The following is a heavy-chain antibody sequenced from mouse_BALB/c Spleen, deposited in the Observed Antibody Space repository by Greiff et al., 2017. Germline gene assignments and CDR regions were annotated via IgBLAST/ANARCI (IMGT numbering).Heavy chain of an antibody. V-gene: IGHV2-9-2*01. CDR3: VRSPIYYYGSTYAMDY. J-gene: IGHJ4*01. CDR1: GFSLTSYD. D-gene: IGHD1-1*01. Sequence: VQLQESGPGLVAPSQSLSITCTVSGFSLTSYDISWIRQPPGKGLEWLGVIWTGGCTNYNSAFMSRLSISKDNSKSQVFLKMNSLQTDDTAIYYCVRSPIYYYGSTYAMDYWGQGTSVTVSS. CDR2: IWTGGCT.